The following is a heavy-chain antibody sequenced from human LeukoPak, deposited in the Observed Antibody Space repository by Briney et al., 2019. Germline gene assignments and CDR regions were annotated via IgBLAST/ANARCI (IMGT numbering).Heavy chain of an antibody. V-gene: IGHV4-39*01. J-gene: IGHJ4*02. CDR2: IYYSGST. D-gene: IGHD3-22*01. CDR3: ARHARITMIVVVFDY. CDR1: GGSISSSSYY. Sequence: SETLSLTCTVSGGSISSSSYYWGWIRQPPGKGLEWIVSIYYSGSTYYNPSLKSRVTISVDTSKNQFSLKLSSVTAADTAVYYCARHARITMIVVVFDYWGQGTLVTVSS.